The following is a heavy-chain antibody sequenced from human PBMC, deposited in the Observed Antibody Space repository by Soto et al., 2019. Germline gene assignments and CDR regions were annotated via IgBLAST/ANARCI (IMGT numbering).Heavy chain of an antibody. D-gene: IGHD2-15*01. CDR1: CDSISITSYY. V-gene: IGHV4-39*01. Sequence: QLQLQESGPGLVKPSETLSLTCTVSCDSISITSYYCGWFRQPPGQGLEWIGSIHYSGSTHYNPSLQSRVTISGDASKKQFSLKLRSVTAADTAVYYCASTKDETLYFDYWGQGTLVTVSS. J-gene: IGHJ4*02. CDR2: IHYSGST. CDR3: ASTKDETLYFDY.